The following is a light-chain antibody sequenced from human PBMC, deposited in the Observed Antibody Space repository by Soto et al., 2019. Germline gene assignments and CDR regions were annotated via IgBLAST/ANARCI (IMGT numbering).Light chain of an antibody. J-gene: IGLJ2*01. CDR3: SSYTSRNTLV. CDR2: EVS. Sequence: QSALTQPASVSGSPGQSITISCTGTSSNVGGYKYVSWYQQHPSKAPKLMIYEVSNRPSGISNRFSGSKSDNKASLTISGLRAEDEADYYCSSYTSRNTLVFGGGTKLTVL. CDR1: SSNVGGYKY. V-gene: IGLV2-14*01.